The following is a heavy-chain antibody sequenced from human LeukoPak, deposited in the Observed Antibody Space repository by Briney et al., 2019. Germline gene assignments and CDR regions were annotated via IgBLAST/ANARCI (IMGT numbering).Heavy chain of an antibody. Sequence: GGSLRLSCAASGFTFSSYWMTWVRQAPGKGLEWVANIKQDGSEKYHVDSVKGRFTTSRDNAKNSLYLQMNSLRAEDTAVYYCARDTGCSGGTCYSFYDYWGQGTLVTVSS. CDR3: ARDTGCSGGTCYSFYDY. J-gene: IGHJ4*02. CDR2: IKQDGSEK. V-gene: IGHV3-7*01. D-gene: IGHD2-15*01. CDR1: GFTFSSYW.